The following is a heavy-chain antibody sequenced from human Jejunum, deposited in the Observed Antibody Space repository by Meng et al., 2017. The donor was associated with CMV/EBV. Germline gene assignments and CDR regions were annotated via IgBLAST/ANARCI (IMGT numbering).Heavy chain of an antibody. CDR2: ISPYNGNT. CDR1: GYVFNTKG. Sequence: GYVFNTKGISWVRQASGQGFEWIGWISPYNGNTKLADKFQGRVTLTTESSTRTVYMELRSLTSDDTAMYYCARERPGSGYQVTDYWGQGTLVTVSS. CDR3: ARERPGSGYQVTDY. V-gene: IGHV1-18*01. J-gene: IGHJ4*02. D-gene: IGHD2-2*01.